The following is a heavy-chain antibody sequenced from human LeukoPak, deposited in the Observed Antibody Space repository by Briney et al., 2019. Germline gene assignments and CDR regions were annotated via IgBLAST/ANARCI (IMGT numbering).Heavy chain of an antibody. J-gene: IGHJ6*02. D-gene: IGHD2-15*01. CDR2: ISGSGGST. CDR3: ARYCSGGSCSVGVMVYGMDV. Sequence: GGSLRLSCAASGFTFSTYWIHWVRQAPGKGLEWVSTISGSGGSTYYADSVKGRFTISRDNSKNTLYLQMNSLRAEDTAVYYCARYCSGGSCSVGVMVYGMDVWGQGTTVTVSS. CDR1: GFTFSTYW. V-gene: IGHV3-23*01.